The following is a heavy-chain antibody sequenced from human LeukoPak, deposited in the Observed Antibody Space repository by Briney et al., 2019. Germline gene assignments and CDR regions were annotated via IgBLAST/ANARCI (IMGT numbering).Heavy chain of an antibody. CDR1: GFTVSSNY. V-gene: IGHV3-66*01. Sequence: GGSLRLSCAASGFTVSSNYMSWVRQAPGKGLEWVSVIYSGGSTYYADSVKGRFTISRDNSKKTMYLQMNSLRAEDTAVYYCARDLRYFDWLLSHYYYYYGMDVWGQGTTVTVSS. J-gene: IGHJ6*02. D-gene: IGHD3-9*01. CDR2: IYSGGST. CDR3: ARDLRYFDWLLSHYYYYYGMDV.